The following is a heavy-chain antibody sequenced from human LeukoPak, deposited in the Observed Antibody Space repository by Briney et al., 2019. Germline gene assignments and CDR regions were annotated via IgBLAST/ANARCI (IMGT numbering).Heavy chain of an antibody. J-gene: IGHJ4*02. V-gene: IGHV3-7*01. CDR3: ARDRYDFWSGQDY. D-gene: IGHD3-3*01. CDR1: GFTFSSYG. Sequence: GGSLRLSCAASGFTFSSYGMNWVRQAPGKGLEWVANIKQDGSEKYYVDSVKGRFTISRDNAKNSLYLQMNSLRAEDTAVYYCARDRYDFWSGQDYWGQGTLVTVSS. CDR2: IKQDGSEK.